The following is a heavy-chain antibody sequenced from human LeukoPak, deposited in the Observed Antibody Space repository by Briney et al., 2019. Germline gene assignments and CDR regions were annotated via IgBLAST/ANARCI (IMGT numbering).Heavy chain of an antibody. CDR2: ISWNSGTI. CDR1: GFIFNNYA. D-gene: IGHD6-19*01. Sequence: GGSLGLSCAGSGFIFNNYAMHWVRQPPGKGLEWVSGISWNSGTIDYADSVRGRFTISRDNAKNSLYLQMDSLRVEDTAFYYCAKDNRRHYTSGPNPDSLHWGQGALVTVSS. J-gene: IGHJ4*02. V-gene: IGHV3-9*01. CDR3: AKDNRRHYTSGPNPDSLH.